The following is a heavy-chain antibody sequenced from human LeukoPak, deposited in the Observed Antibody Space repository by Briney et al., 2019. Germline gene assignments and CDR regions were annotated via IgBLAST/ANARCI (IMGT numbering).Heavy chain of an antibody. Sequence: GGSLRLSCAASGFTFSSYWMSWIRQAPGKGLEWVANIKQDGSEKYYVDSVKGRFTISRDNAKNSLYLQMNSLRAEDTAVYYCARDDDFWSGYSSGVGYWGQGTLVTVSS. CDR3: ARDDDFWSGYSSGVGY. CDR2: IKQDGSEK. J-gene: IGHJ4*02. D-gene: IGHD3-3*01. CDR1: GFTFSSYW. V-gene: IGHV3-7*01.